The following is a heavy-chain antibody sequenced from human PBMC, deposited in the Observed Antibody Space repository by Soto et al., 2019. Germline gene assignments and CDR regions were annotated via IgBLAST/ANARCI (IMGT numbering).Heavy chain of an antibody. CDR1: GGSFSGYY. CDR2: INHSGST. V-gene: IGHV4-34*01. CDR3: ARGSSVSSSSLYYYGMDV. J-gene: IGHJ6*02. Sequence: SETLSLTCAVYGGSFSGYYWSWIRQPPGKGLEWIGEINHSGSTNYNPSLKSRVTISVDTSKNQFSLKLSSVTAADTAVYYCARGSSVSSSSLYYYGMDVWGQGTTVTVSS. D-gene: IGHD6-6*01.